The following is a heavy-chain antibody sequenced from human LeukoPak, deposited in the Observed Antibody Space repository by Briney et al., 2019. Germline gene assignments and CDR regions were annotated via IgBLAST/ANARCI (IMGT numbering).Heavy chain of an antibody. J-gene: IGHJ4*02. Sequence: QAGRSLRLSCAASGFSFSNFGMHWVRQAPGRGLEWVANIKQDVSEIYYVDSVKGRFTISRDSAKNSLYLQMNSLRVEDTGVYYCARYTGSYSAFDFWGQGTLVTVSS. D-gene: IGHD1-26*01. CDR3: ARYTGSYSAFDF. V-gene: IGHV3-7*01. CDR1: GFSFSNFG. CDR2: IKQDVSEI.